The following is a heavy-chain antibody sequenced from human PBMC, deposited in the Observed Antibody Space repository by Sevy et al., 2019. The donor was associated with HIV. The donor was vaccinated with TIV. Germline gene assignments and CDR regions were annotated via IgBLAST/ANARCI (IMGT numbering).Heavy chain of an antibody. CDR3: ARVDSSGWSDY. Sequence: SETLSLTCAVSGYSMTSGYFWGWIRQSPGKGLKWIGSLYHSGTTYYSPSLKSRVTLSVDTSKNQFSLKVRSVTAADTAVYYCARVDSSGWSDYWRQGTLVTVSS. CDR1: GYSMTSGYF. J-gene: IGHJ4*02. D-gene: IGHD6-13*01. V-gene: IGHV4-38-2*01. CDR2: LYHSGTT.